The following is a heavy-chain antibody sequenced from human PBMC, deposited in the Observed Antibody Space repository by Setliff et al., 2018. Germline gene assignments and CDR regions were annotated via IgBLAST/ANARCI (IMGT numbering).Heavy chain of an antibody. CDR1: GGSISSGSNY. J-gene: IGHJ3*02. CDR2: IDPSGNT. CDR3: ARDRKGPRSYSSGWYDAFDI. D-gene: IGHD6-19*01. Sequence: SETLSLTCTVSGGSISSGSNYWSWIRQPAGKGLEWIGHIDPSGNTNYSPSLKSRVTISGDTSKNQFSLKLSSVTAADTAVYYCARDRKGPRSYSSGWYDAFDIWGQGTMVTVSS. V-gene: IGHV4-61*09.